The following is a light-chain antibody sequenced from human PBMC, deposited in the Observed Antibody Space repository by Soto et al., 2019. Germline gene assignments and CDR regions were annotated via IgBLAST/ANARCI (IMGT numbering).Light chain of an antibody. CDR3: QQSYSTPRT. CDR2: AAS. J-gene: IGKJ4*01. V-gene: IGKV1-39*01. Sequence: DIQMTQSPSSLSASVGDRVTITCRASQSISSYLNWYQQKPGKAPKLLIYAASSLHSGVPSRFSGSGSGTDFTLTISSLQPEDFATYYCQQSYSTPRTFGGGTNVEIK. CDR1: QSISSY.